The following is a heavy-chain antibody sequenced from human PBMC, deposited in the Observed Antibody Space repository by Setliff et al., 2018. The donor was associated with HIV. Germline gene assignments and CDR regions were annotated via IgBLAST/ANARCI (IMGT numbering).Heavy chain of an antibody. CDR3: ARMNCSTTNCRESNWFDP. J-gene: IGHJ5*02. CDR2: MNPNSGST. CDR1: GYTFTNYD. D-gene: IGHD2-2*01. V-gene: IGHV1-8*01. Sequence: ASVKVSCKASGYTFTNYDINWVRQATGQALEWMGWMNPNSGSTGYAQKFQGRVTITRNTSISTAYMGMSSLRSEDTAVYYCARMNCSTTNCRESNWFDPWGQGTLVTVS.